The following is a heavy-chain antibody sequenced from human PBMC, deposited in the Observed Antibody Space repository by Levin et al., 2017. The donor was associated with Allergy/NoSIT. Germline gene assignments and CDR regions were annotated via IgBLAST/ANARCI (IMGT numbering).Heavy chain of an antibody. CDR3: AKSIHVEQWLDFG. CDR1: GYTFTDYY. CDR2: INPHNGAT. J-gene: IGHJ4*02. D-gene: IGHD6-19*01. V-gene: IGHV1-2*02. Sequence: VASVKVSCEASGYTFTDYYMNWVRQAPGQGLEWMGWINPHNGATNYAQKFQDRVTMTRDTSISTAYMELSRLRSDDTAVYYCAKSIHVEQWLDFGWGQGTLVTVSS.